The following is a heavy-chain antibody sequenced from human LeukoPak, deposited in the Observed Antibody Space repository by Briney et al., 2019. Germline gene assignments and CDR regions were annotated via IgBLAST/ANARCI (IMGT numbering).Heavy chain of an antibody. CDR3: AKDFLPSGSPHNWFDP. D-gene: IGHD3-10*01. CDR1: GFTFSSYA. J-gene: IGHJ5*02. Sequence: PGGSLRLSCAASGFTFSSYAMSWVRQAPGKGQELVSAISGSGGSTYYADSVKGRFTFSRDKSKNTLYLQMNSLRAEDTAVYYCAKDFLPSGSPHNWFDPWGQGTLVTVSS. CDR2: ISGSGGST. V-gene: IGHV3-23*01.